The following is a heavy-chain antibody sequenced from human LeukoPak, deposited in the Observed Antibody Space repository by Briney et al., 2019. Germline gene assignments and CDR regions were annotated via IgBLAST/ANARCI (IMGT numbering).Heavy chain of an antibody. CDR1: GFTFSSYG. J-gene: IGHJ4*02. V-gene: IGHV3-30*18. CDR2: ISYDGSNK. CDR3: AKTTLTFHYDLSGYYFDN. Sequence: GGSLRLSCAASGFTFSSYGMHWVRQAPGKGLEWVAVISYDGSNKYYADSVKGRFTISRDNSKNSLYLQMNSLRAEDTALYFCAKTTLTFHYDLSGYYFDNWGQGTPVTVST. D-gene: IGHD3-22*01.